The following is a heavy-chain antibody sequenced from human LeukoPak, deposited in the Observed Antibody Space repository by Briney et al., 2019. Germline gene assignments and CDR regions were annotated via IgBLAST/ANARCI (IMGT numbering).Heavy chain of an antibody. CDR2: INSDGSST. V-gene: IGHV3-74*01. CDR1: GFAFSDFY. J-gene: IGHJ4*02. Sequence: GGSLRLSCAAPGFAFSDFYMSWIRQAPGKGLVWVSRINSDGSSTSYADSVKGRFTISRDNAKNTLYLQMNSLRAEDTAVYYCARGNEFDYWDQGTLVIVSS. CDR3: ARGNEFDY.